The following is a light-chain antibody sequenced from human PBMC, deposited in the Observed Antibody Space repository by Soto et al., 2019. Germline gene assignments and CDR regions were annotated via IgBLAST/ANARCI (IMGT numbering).Light chain of an antibody. CDR3: QQYDGAPLT. Sequence: EIVMTQSPSSLSVSPGERATLSCRASQSVTANLAWYQQKPGQAPRLLIYNGVTRATGIPARFTGSGSGREYTLTISSLQSEDVAMYYCQQYDGAPLTFGPGTKVDVK. CDR1: QSVTAN. V-gene: IGKV3-15*01. CDR2: NGV. J-gene: IGKJ3*01.